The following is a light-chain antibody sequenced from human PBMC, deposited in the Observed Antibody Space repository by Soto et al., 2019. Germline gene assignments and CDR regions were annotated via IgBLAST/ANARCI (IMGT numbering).Light chain of an antibody. CDR1: GGSIASNY. V-gene: IGLV6-57*02. CDR3: QSYGNNNQV. J-gene: IGLJ3*02. CDR2: ENN. Sequence: NFMLTQPHSVSESPGKTVTIYCTGSGGSIASNYVQWYQQRPGSAPTTVSSENNRRPSGVPDRFSGSIDSSSNSASLTISGLKTEDEADYYCQSYGNNNQVFGGGTKLTVL.